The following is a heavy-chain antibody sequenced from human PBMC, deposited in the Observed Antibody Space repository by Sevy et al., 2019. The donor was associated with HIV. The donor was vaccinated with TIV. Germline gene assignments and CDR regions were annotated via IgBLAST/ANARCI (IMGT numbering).Heavy chain of an antibody. CDR2: IYYSGST. D-gene: IGHD2-15*01. V-gene: IGHV4-59*01. CDR1: GGSISSYY. CDR3: ARGTYCTGGTCPGSWFDP. J-gene: IGHJ5*02. Sequence: SETLSLTCTVSGGSISSYYWSWIRQPPGKGLEWIGYIYYSGSTNYNPSLKSRVTISVDTSKNQFSLKLSSVTAADTAVYYCARGTYCTGGTCPGSWFDPWGQGTLVTVSS.